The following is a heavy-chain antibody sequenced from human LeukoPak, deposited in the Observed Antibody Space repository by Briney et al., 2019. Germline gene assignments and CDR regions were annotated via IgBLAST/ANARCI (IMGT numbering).Heavy chain of an antibody. V-gene: IGHV1-24*01. Sequence: GASVKVSCKVSGYTLTELSMHWVRQAPGKGLEWMGGFDPEDGETIYAQKFQGRVTMTEDTSTDTAYMELGSLRSEDTAVYYCATVPGDSSGYYYFDYWGQGTLVTVSS. CDR3: ATVPGDSSGYYYFDY. D-gene: IGHD3-22*01. CDR1: GYTLTELS. CDR2: FDPEDGET. J-gene: IGHJ4*02.